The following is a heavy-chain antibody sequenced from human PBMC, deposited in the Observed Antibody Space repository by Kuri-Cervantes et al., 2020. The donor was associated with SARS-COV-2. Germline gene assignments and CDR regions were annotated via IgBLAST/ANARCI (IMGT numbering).Heavy chain of an antibody. V-gene: IGHV3-33*08. CDR1: GFTFSSYA. Sequence: GESLKISCAASGFTFSSYAMHWVRQAPGKGLEWVAVIWYDGSNKNYADSVKGRFTISRDNSKNTLYLQLNSLRAEDTAVYYCARDYSTNFMDVWGQGTTVTVSS. D-gene: IGHD6-13*01. CDR2: IWYDGSNK. J-gene: IGHJ6*02. CDR3: ARDYSTNFMDV.